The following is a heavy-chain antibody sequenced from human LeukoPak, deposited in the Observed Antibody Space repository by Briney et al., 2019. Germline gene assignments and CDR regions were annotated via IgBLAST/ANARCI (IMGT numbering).Heavy chain of an antibody. V-gene: IGHV3-30*18. J-gene: IGHJ4*02. Sequence: PGGSLRLSCAASGFTFSSYGMHWVRQAPGKGLEWVAVISYDGSNKYYTDSVRGRFTISRDNSENTLYLQMNSQRAEDTAVYYCAKDRYGDYLRSFDYWGQGTLVTVSS. CDR1: GFTFSSYG. CDR2: ISYDGSNK. CDR3: AKDRYGDYLRSFDY. D-gene: IGHD4-17*01.